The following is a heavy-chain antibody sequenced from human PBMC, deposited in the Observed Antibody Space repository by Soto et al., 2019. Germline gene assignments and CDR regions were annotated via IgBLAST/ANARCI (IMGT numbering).Heavy chain of an antibody. CDR2: ISSSGSTI. J-gene: IGHJ4*02. D-gene: IGHD6-13*01. CDR3: ARSTIAAAGPAYYFDY. CDR1: GFTFSDYY. Sequence: GGSLRLSCAASGFTFSDYYMSWIRQAPGKGLEWVSYISSSGSTIYYADSVKGRFTISRDNAKNSLYLQMNSLRAEDTAVYYCARSTIAAAGPAYYFDYWGQGTLVTVSS. V-gene: IGHV3-11*01.